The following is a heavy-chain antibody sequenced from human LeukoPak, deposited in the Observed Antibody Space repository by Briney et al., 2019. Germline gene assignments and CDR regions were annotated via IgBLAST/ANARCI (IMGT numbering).Heavy chain of an antibody. Sequence: GGSLRLSCAASGFTFSSFWVHWGRQAPGKGLVWISRINSDGSSTNYADSVKGRFTISRDNSKNTLYLQMNSLRAEDTAVYYCTRVGYSSSWDRYYFDYWGQGTLVTVSS. CDR3: TRVGYSSSWDRYYFDY. CDR1: GFTFSSFW. D-gene: IGHD6-13*01. J-gene: IGHJ4*02. V-gene: IGHV3-74*01. CDR2: INSDGSST.